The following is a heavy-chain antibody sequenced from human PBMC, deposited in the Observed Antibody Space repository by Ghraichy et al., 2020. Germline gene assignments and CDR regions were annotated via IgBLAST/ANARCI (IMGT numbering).Heavy chain of an antibody. D-gene: IGHD6-19*01. J-gene: IGHJ4*02. CDR3: AKDLSGIAVAGTEPLGY. CDR2: ISYDGSNK. Sequence: GESLNISCAASGFTFSSYGMHWVRQAPGKGLEWVAVISYDGSNKYYADSVKGRFTISRDNSKNTLYLQMNSLRAEDTAVYYCAKDLSGIAVAGTEPLGYWGQGTLVTVSS. V-gene: IGHV3-30*18. CDR1: GFTFSSYG.